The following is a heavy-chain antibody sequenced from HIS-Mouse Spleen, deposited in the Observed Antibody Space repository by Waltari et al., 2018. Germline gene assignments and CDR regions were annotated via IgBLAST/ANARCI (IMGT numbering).Heavy chain of an antibody. CDR2: IYYSGST. CDR1: GGSISSSSYY. Sequence: QLQLQESGPGLVKPSETLSLTCTVSGGSISSSSYYWGWIRQPPGKGLEWIGSIYYSGSTYYNPSLKSRVTRSVDTSKNQFSLKLSSVTAADTAVYYCARGEVYLATITTYFDYWGQGTLVTVSS. CDR3: ARGEVYLATITTYFDY. D-gene: IGHD5-12*01. V-gene: IGHV4-39*07. J-gene: IGHJ4*02.